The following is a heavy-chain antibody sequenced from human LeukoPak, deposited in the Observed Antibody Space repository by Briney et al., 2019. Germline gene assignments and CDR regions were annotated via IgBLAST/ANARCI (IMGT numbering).Heavy chain of an antibody. Sequence: PGGSLRLSCAASGFTFSSYWMHWVRQAPGKGLVWVSRINTDGSSTRYADSVKGRFTISRDNAKNTLYLQMDSLRAEDTALYYCARDPEHYDSSGYYTLKDYWGQGTLVTVSS. J-gene: IGHJ4*02. CDR2: INTDGSST. D-gene: IGHD3-22*01. CDR1: GFTFSSYW. V-gene: IGHV3-74*01. CDR3: ARDPEHYDSSGYYTLKDY.